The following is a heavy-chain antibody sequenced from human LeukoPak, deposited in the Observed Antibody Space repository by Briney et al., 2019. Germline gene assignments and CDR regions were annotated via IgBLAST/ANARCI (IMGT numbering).Heavy chain of an antibody. D-gene: IGHD3-22*01. J-gene: IGHJ3*02. Sequence: KAGGSLRLSCAASGFTFSSYSMNWVRQAPGKGLEWVSSISSSSSYIYYADSVKGRFTISRDNAKNSLYLQMNSLRAEDTAEYYCARGRYYDSSGYLVDAFDIWGQGTMVTVSS. CDR1: GFTFSSYS. CDR3: ARGRYYDSSGYLVDAFDI. CDR2: ISSSSSYI. V-gene: IGHV3-21*01.